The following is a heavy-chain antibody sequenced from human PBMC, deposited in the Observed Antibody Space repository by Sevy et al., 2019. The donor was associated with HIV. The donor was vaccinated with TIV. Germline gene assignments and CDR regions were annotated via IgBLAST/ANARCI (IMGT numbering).Heavy chain of an antibody. CDR1: GGTFSSYA. Sequence: ASVKVSCKASGGTFSSYAISWVRQAPGQGLGWMGGIIPIFGTANYAQKFQGRVTITADESTSTAYMELSSLRSEDTAVYYCARGVRGAIGDYWGQGTLVTVSS. V-gene: IGHV1-69*13. J-gene: IGHJ4*02. CDR3: ARGVRGAIGDY. D-gene: IGHD3-10*01. CDR2: IIPIFGTA.